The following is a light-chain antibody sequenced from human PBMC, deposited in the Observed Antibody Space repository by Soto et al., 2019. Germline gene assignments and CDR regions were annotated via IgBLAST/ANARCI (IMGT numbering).Light chain of an antibody. Sequence: IQMTQSPSTLSASVGDTVTITCRASQTISVSLAWYRQKLGKAPNLLIYDASPLQEGVPSRFSGSGSGTEFTLTVTLLQPDDFATYFCQQYDKYSTFGHGTKVDVK. V-gene: IGKV1-5*01. CDR1: QTISVS. CDR2: DAS. J-gene: IGKJ1*01. CDR3: QQYDKYST.